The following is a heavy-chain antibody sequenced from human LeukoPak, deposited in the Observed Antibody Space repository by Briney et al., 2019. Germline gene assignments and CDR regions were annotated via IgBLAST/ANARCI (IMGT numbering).Heavy chain of an antibody. CDR1: GFTFSSYA. CDR3: AKDTHRDYYGSGSYLVTGY. Sequence: GGSLRLSCAASGFTFSSYAMSWVRQAPGKGLEWVSAISGSGGSTYYADSVKGRFTISRDNSKNTLYLQMNSLRAEDTAVYYCAKDTHRDYYGSGSYLVTGYWGQGTLVTVSS. CDR2: ISGSGGST. J-gene: IGHJ4*02. V-gene: IGHV3-23*01. D-gene: IGHD3-10*01.